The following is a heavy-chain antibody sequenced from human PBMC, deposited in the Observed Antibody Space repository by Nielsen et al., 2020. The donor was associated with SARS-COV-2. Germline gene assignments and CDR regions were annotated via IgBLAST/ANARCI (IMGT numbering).Heavy chain of an antibody. D-gene: IGHD4-11*01. V-gene: IGHV3-9*01. Sequence: SLKISCAASGFTFDDYAMHWVRQAPGKGLEWVSGISWNSGSIGYADSVKGRFTISRDNAKNSLYLQMNSLRAEDTALYYCAKVGGYSTFDYWGQGTLVTVSS. CDR3: AKVGGYSTFDY. J-gene: IGHJ4*02. CDR1: GFTFDDYA. CDR2: ISWNSGSI.